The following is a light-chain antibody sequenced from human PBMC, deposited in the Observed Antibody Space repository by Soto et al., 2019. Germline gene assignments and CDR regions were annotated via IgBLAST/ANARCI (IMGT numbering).Light chain of an antibody. CDR3: SSYTGSNTYV. Sequence: QSALTQPASVSGSPGQSITISCTGTSSDVGGYNYVSWYQQHPGKAPKLLIYDVTNRPSGVSNRFSGSKSGNTASLTISGLQAEDEADYYCSSYTGSNTYVFGTGTKLTVL. J-gene: IGLJ1*01. CDR1: SSDVGGYNY. V-gene: IGLV2-14*03. CDR2: DVT.